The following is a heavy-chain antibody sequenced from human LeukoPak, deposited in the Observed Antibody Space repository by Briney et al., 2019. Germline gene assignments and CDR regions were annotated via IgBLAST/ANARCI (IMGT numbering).Heavy chain of an antibody. Sequence: PSQTLSLTCTVSGGSISSGSYYWSWVRQPAGKGLEWIGRIYTSGSTNYNPSLKSRVTISVDTSKNQFSLKLSSVTAADTAVYYCASWFRRYFDYWGQGTLVTVFS. CDR2: IYTSGST. J-gene: IGHJ4*02. V-gene: IGHV4-61*02. D-gene: IGHD3-10*01. CDR1: GGSISSGSYY. CDR3: ASWFRRYFDY.